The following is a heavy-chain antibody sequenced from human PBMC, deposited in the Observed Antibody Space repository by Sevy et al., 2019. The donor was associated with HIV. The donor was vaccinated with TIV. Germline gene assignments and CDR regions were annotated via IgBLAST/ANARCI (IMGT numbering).Heavy chain of an antibody. J-gene: IGHJ4*02. V-gene: IGHV3-30-3*01. Sequence: GGSLRLSCAASGFTFSSYATHWVRQAPGKGLEWVAVISYDGSNKYYADSVKGRFTISRDNSKNTLYLQMNSLRAEDTAVYYCARGDIVVVPAAIPTWDYWGQGTLVTVSS. CDR1: GFTFSSYA. D-gene: IGHD2-2*02. CDR3: ARGDIVVVPAAIPTWDY. CDR2: ISYDGSNK.